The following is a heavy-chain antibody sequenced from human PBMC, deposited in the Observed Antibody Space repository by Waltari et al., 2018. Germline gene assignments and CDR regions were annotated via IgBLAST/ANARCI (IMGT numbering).Heavy chain of an antibody. D-gene: IGHD3-3*01. CDR2: ISGSGGST. CDR3: AKHEYYDFWSGNFERYYFDY. CDR1: GFTFSSYA. J-gene: IGHJ4*02. V-gene: IGHV3-23*01. Sequence: EVQLLESGGGLVQPGGSLRLSCAASGFTFSSYAMSWVRQAPGKGLEWVSAISGSGGSTYYADSVKGRFTISRDKSKNTLYLQMNSLRAEDTAVYYCAKHEYYDFWSGNFERYYFDYWGQGTLVTVSS.